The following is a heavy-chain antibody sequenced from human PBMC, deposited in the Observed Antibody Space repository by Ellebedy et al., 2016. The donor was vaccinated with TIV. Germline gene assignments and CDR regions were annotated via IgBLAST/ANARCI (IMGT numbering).Heavy chain of an antibody. V-gene: IGHV3-23*01. CDR2: SSGTGANT. J-gene: IGHJ4*02. CDR1: GFTLNSYA. CDR3: VRDGYNKIPFDS. Sequence: PGGFLRLSCAASGFTLNSYAMNWVRQAPRKGLEWVAASSGTGANTYHADSVKGRFTISRDNSKNILFLQMNSLRVEDTAVYYCVRDGYNKIPFDSWGQGTLVTVSS. D-gene: IGHD5-24*01.